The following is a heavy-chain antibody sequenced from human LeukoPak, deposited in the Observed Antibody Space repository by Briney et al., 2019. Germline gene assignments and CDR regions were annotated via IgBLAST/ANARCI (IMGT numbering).Heavy chain of an antibody. Sequence: SETLSLTCDVSGVSISSRNWWSWVRPPPGKELEWIAEIYHTGATNYNPSLKSRVTISVDKSKNQVSLNLTSVTAADSAVNYCARSTSSYNWFDPWGQGTLVTVSS. CDR1: GVSISSRNW. CDR3: ARSTSSYNWFDP. J-gene: IGHJ5*02. D-gene: IGHD6-6*01. CDR2: IYHTGAT. V-gene: IGHV4-4*02.